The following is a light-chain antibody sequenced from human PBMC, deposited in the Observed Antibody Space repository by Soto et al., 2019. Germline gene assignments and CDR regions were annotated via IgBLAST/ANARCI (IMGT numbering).Light chain of an antibody. CDR3: SSFTGIGSQFV. V-gene: IGLV2-14*01. Sequence: QSALTQPASVSGSPGQSITVSCTGSNSDIGGSIYVSWYQQHPGKAPRLMIYEVNNRPSGVSSRFSGSKSGNTASLTISGLQAEDEASYFCSSFTGIGSQFVFGSGTKVTVL. CDR2: EVN. J-gene: IGLJ1*01. CDR1: NSDIGGSIY.